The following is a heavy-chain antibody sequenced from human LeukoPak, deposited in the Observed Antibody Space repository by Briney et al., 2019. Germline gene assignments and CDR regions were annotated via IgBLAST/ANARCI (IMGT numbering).Heavy chain of an antibody. CDR1: GFTFSSYA. V-gene: IGHV3-30-3*01. J-gene: IGHJ1*01. Sequence: GGSLSLSCAASGFTFSSYAMHWVRQAPGKGLEWVAVISYDGSKKYYADSVKGRFTISRDNSKNTLYLQMNSLRAEDTAVYCCATQPSDFWSAKYFQHWGQGTLVTVSS. CDR2: ISYDGSKK. D-gene: IGHD3-3*01. CDR3: ATQPSDFWSAKYFQH.